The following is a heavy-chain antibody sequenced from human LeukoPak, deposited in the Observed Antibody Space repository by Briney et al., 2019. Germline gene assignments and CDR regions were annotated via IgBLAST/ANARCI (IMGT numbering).Heavy chain of an antibody. D-gene: IGHD6-25*01. J-gene: IGHJ4*02. Sequence: GGSLRLSCAASGFTFGSYGMHWVRQAPGKGLAWVAVIWSDGSNKYYADSVKGRFSISRDNAKNTLYLQMDSLGAEDTALYYCARDYPAPDYWGQGTLVTVSS. CDR2: IWSDGSNK. CDR3: ARDYPAPDY. CDR1: GFTFGSYG. V-gene: IGHV3-33*01.